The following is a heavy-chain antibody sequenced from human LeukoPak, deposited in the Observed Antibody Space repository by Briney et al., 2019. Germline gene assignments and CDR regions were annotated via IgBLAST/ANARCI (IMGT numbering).Heavy chain of an antibody. Sequence: GGSRRLSCAASGFTFSSYAMSWVRQAPGKGLEWVSGIIDSGDITYYANSVKGRFTISRDNSKNTLYLQMNSLRAEDTAVYYCAKLGGQEVYNYYVGVWGKGITVAVSS. V-gene: IGHV3-23*01. CDR3: AKLGGQEVYNYYVGV. CDR1: GFTFSSYA. CDR2: IIDSGDIT. D-gene: IGHD3-16*01. J-gene: IGHJ6*03.